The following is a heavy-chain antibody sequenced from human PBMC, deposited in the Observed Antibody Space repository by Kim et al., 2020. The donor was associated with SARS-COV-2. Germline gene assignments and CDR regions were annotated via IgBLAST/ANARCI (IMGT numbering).Heavy chain of an antibody. Sequence: PSLMRRVTLSVDRSKNQFSLKLSTVTAADTAVYYCARLFRAGSDCNLDPDVWGQGTTVTVSS. J-gene: IGHJ6*02. CDR3: ARLFRAGSDCNLDPDV. V-gene: IGHV4-39*01. D-gene: IGHD2-21*02.